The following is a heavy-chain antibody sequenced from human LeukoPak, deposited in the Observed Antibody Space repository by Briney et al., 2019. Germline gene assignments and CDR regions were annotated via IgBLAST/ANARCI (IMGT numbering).Heavy chain of an antibody. V-gene: IGHV1-69*13. CDR2: IIPIFGTA. D-gene: IGHD1-26*01. CDR3: AREVGATTIPWFDP. J-gene: IGHJ5*02. CDR1: GGTFISYA. Sequence: ASVKVSCKASGGTFISYAISWVRQAPGQGLERMGGIIPIFGTANYTQKFQGRVTITADESTSTAYMELSSLRSEDTAVYYCAREVGATTIPWFDPWGQGTLVTVSS.